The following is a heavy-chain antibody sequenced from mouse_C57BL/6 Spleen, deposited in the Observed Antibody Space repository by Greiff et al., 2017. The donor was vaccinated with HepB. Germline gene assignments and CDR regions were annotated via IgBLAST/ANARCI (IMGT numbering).Heavy chain of an antibody. Sequence: EVQLVESEGGLVQPGSSMKLSCTASGFTFSDYYMAWVRQVPEKGLEWVANINYDGSSTYYLDSLKSRFIISRDNAKNILYLQMSSLKSEDTATYYCAREGHYYDGRGYYFDYWGQGTTLTVSS. CDR2: INYDGSST. CDR1: GFTFSDYY. D-gene: IGHD1-1*01. J-gene: IGHJ2*01. V-gene: IGHV5-16*01. CDR3: AREGHYYDGRGYYFDY.